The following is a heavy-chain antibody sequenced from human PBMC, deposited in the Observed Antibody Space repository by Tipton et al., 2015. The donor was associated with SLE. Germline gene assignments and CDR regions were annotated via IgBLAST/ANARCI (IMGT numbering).Heavy chain of an antibody. Sequence: TLSLTCSVSGGSVLSGPNSWGWIRQSPRTGVEWIGLIYYSGTTFYNPSLRSRVSISLDTPKNQFSLRLTSVTAADTAVYFCVRSSVLERRRYFDSWGQGALVTVSS. D-gene: IGHD1-1*01. J-gene: IGHJ4*02. CDR3: VRSSVLERRRYFDS. CDR2: IYYSGTT. V-gene: IGHV4-39*07. CDR1: GGSVLSGPNS.